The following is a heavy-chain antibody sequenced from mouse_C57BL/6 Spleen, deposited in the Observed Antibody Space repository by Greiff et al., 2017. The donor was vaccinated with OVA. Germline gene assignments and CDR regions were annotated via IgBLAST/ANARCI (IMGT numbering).Heavy chain of an antibody. CDR2: IRSKCSTYAT. V-gene: IGHV10-3*01. CDR3: VRGGANDYGSKSYAMDY. J-gene: IGHJ4*01. D-gene: IGHD1-1*01. Sequence: EVMLVESGGGLVQPKGSLNLSCAASGFTFNTYAMHWVRQAPGKGLEWVARIRSKCSTYATYYAVSVKDRFTISRDDSQSMHYLQMNNLKTEDTAMYYWVRGGANDYGSKSYAMDYWGQGTSVTVSS. CDR1: GFTFNTYA.